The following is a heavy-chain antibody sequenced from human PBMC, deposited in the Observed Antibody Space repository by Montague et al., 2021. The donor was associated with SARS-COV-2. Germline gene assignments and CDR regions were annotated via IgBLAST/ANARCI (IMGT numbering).Heavy chain of an antibody. CDR2: IYYSGTT. J-gene: IGHJ5*01. CDR3: ARARVVVGTTYKWFDS. CDR1: GGSITSGGYY. V-gene: IGHV4-31*03. Sequence: TLSLTCSVSGGSITSGGYYWSWIRQHPGKGLEWIGYIYYSGTTYYNPSLKSRLTISVDTSKNRFSLKLSSVTAADTAVYYCARARVVVGTTYKWFDSWGQGVLVTVSS. D-gene: IGHD2/OR15-2a*01.